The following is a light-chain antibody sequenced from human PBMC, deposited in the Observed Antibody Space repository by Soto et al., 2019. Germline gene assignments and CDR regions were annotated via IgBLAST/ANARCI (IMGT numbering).Light chain of an antibody. CDR3: QSYDTSLNAVL. J-gene: IGLJ2*01. CDR2: GNS. CDR1: SSNIGAGYD. Sequence: QAVVTQPPSESGAPGQRVTISCTGSSSNIGAGYDVHWYQHLPGAAPKLLIFGNSNRPEGVTDRFSGSTSGTSASLAITGVQAEDEADYYCQSYDTSLNAVLFGGGTKVTVL. V-gene: IGLV1-40*01.